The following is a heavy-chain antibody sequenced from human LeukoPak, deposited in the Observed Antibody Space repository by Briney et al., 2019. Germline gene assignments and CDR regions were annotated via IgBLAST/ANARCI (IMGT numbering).Heavy chain of an antibody. CDR2: ISSSSSYI. V-gene: IGHV3-21*01. D-gene: IGHD3-3*01. CDR3: ATDRAGDYDFWSGYYTHYYYGMDV. CDR1: GFTFSSYS. J-gene: IGHJ6*02. Sequence: PGGSLRLSCAASGFTFSSYSMNWVRQAPGKGLEWVSSISSSSSYIYYADSVKGRFTISRDNAKNSLYLQMNSLRAEDTAVYYCATDRAGDYDFWSGYYTHYYYGMDVWGQGTTVTVSS.